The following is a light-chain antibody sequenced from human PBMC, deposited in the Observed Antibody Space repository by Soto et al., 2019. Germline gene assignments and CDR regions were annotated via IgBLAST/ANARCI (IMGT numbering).Light chain of an antibody. CDR2: GAS. CDR3: QQYGSSPET. V-gene: IGKV3-20*01. J-gene: IGKJ1*01. CDR1: QSVSSSY. Sequence: EIVLTQSPGTLSLSPGERATLSCRASQSVSSSYLDWYQQKPGQAPRLLIYGASSRATGIPDRFSGSGSGTDFTLTISRLEPEDFAVYYCQQYGSSPETFGQGTKVEIK.